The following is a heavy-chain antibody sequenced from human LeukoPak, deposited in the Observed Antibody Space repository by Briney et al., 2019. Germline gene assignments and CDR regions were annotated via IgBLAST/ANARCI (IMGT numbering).Heavy chain of an antibody. D-gene: IGHD1-26*01. CDR2: ISSSGSTI. V-gene: IGHV3-48*03. CDR1: GFTFSSYG. Sequence: AGGSLRLSCAASGFTFSSYGMNWVRQAPGKGLEWVSYISSSGSTIYYADSVKGRFTISRDNAKNSLYLQMNSLRAEDTAVYYCARLAYSGSYFYYYYMDVWGKGTTVTISS. CDR3: ARLAYSGSYFYYYYMDV. J-gene: IGHJ6*03.